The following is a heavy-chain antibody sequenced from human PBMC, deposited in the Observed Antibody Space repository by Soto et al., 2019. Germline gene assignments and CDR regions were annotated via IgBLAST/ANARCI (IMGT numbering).Heavy chain of an antibody. Sequence: PXESLSLTCTVSGGSISNGSFYWTWIRQRPGKGLEWIGDIFYSGNTNYSPSLKSRVTISIDASKNQFSLRLSSVTAADTSVYYCASHRRSVWGSYRPPFDDWAQGTLVTFSS. CDR3: ASHRRSVWGSYRPPFDD. V-gene: IGHV4-31*03. J-gene: IGHJ4*02. CDR1: GGSISNGSFY. D-gene: IGHD3-16*02. CDR2: IFYSGNT.